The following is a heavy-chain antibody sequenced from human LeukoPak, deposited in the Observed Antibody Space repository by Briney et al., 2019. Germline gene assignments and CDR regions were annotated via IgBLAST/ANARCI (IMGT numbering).Heavy chain of an antibody. Sequence: SETLSLTCAVYGGSFSGYYWSWIRQPPGKGLEWIGEINHSGSTNYNPSLKSRVTISVDTSKNQFSLKLSSVTAADTAVYYCAREENSSVDYWGQGTLVTVSS. CDR2: INHSGST. CDR1: GGSFSGYY. D-gene: IGHD6-19*01. CDR3: AREENSSVDY. J-gene: IGHJ4*02. V-gene: IGHV4-34*01.